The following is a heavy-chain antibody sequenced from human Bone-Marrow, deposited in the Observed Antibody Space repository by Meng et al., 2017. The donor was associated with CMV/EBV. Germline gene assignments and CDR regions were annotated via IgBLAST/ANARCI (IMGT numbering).Heavy chain of an antibody. V-gene: IGHV1-2*02. CDR2: INPNSGGT. CDR3: ARDVVRITIFGVVKSYGMDV. D-gene: IGHD3-3*01. Sequence: ASVKVSCKASGYTFIDYYMHWVRQAPGQGLEWMGWINPNSGGTNYAQKFQGRVTMTRDTSISTAYMELSRLRSDDTAVYYCARDVVRITIFGVVKSYGMDVWGQGTTVTVSS. J-gene: IGHJ6*02. CDR1: GYTFIDYY.